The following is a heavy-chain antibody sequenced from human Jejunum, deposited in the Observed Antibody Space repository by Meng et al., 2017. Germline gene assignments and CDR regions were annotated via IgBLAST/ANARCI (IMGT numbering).Heavy chain of an antibody. D-gene: IGHD1-14*01. CDR1: GYSFTDYY. Sequence: ASVKVSCKASGYSFTDYYIHWLRQAPVQGLEWMGWINPTSGGTNYAQKFYGRVRMTTDTSISTGYMELSSLRSDDTAVYYCARAPPGYNRKWSDSWGQGSLVTVSS. CDR3: ARAPPGYNRKWSDS. J-gene: IGHJ4*02. CDR2: INPTSGGT. V-gene: IGHV1-2*02.